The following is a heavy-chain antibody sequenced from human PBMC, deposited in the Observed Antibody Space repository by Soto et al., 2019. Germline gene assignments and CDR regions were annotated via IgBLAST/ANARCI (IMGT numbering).Heavy chain of an antibody. CDR3: AKDSSGYYSPLDDY. V-gene: IGHV3-23*01. CDR1: GFTFSSYA. J-gene: IGHJ4*02. D-gene: IGHD3-22*01. Sequence: PGGTLRLSCAASGFTFSSYAMSWVRQAPGKGLEWVSAISGSGGSTYYADSVKGRFTISRDNSKNTLYLQMNSLRAEDTAVYYCAKDSSGYYSPLDDYSGRRTLVTVS. CDR2: ISGSGGST.